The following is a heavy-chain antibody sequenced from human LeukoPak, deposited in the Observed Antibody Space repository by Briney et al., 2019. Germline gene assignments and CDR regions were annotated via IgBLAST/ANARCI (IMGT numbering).Heavy chain of an antibody. CDR2: INHSGST. V-gene: IGHV4-34*01. Sequence: PSETLSLTCAVYGGSFSGYYWSWIRQPPGKGLEWIGEINHSGSTNYNPSLKSRVTISVDTSKNQFSLELSSVTAADTAVYYCARVVPAAITRYNWFDPWGQGTLVTVSS. CDR3: ARVVPAAITRYNWFDP. J-gene: IGHJ5*02. D-gene: IGHD2-2*01. CDR1: GGSFSGYY.